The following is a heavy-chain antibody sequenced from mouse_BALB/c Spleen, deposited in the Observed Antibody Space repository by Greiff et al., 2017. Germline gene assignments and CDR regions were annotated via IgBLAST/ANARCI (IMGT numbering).Heavy chain of an antibody. CDR1: GYTFTSYW. V-gene: IGHV1S127*01. J-gene: IGHJ4*01. Sequence: QVQLQQPGAELVKPGASVKMSCKASGYTFTSYWMHWVKQRPGQGLEWIGVIDPSDSYTSYNQKFKGKATLTVDTSSSTAYMQLSSLTSEDSAVYYCTREVLYAMDYWGQGTSVTVSS. CDR3: TREVLYAMDY. CDR2: IDPSDSYT.